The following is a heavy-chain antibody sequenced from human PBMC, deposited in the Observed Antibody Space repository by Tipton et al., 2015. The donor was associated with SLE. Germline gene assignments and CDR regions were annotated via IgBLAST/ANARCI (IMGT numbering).Heavy chain of an antibody. J-gene: IGHJ6*02. CDR2: INHSGST. CDR1: GGSFSGYY. CDR3: ARGLSAYSSTWFYYYYAMDV. D-gene: IGHD6-13*01. V-gene: IGHV4-34*01. Sequence: TLSPTCAVYGGSFSGYYWTWIRQTPGKGLEWIGEINHSGSTNYNPSLKSRVTISLDTSKNQFSLRLSSVTAADTAVYYCARGLSAYSSTWFYYYYAMDVWGQGTTVTVSS.